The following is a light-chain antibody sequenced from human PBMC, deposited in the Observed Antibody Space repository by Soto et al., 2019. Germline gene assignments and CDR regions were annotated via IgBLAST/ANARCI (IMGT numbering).Light chain of an antibody. V-gene: IGKV1-5*01. J-gene: IGKJ1*01. CDR3: QQYNSYSGT. CDR2: DAS. Sequence: DIPMTQSPSTLSASVGDRVTITCRASQSISSWLAWYQQKPGKAPKLLIYDASSLESWVPSRFSGSGSGTEFTLSISSLQPDDFATYYCQQYNSYSGTFGQGTKVEIK. CDR1: QSISSW.